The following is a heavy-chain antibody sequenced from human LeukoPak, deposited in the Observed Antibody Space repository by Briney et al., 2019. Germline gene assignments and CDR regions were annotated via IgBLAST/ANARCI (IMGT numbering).Heavy chain of an antibody. CDR3: ARGTTVTYNWFDP. J-gene: IGHJ5*02. CDR2: IIPILGIA. D-gene: IGHD4-11*01. Sequence: GASVKVSCKASGGTFSSYAISWVRQAPGQGLEWMGRIIPILGIANYAQKFQGRVTITAAKSTSTAYMELSSLRSEDTAVYYCARGTTVTYNWFDPWGQGTLVTVSS. CDR1: GGTFSSYA. V-gene: IGHV1-69*04.